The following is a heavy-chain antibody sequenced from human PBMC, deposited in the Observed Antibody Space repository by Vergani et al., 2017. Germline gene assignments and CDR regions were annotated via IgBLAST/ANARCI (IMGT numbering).Heavy chain of an antibody. J-gene: IGHJ4*02. CDR1: GGSISSSSYY. V-gene: IGHV4-39*07. CDR2: IYYSGST. D-gene: IGHD6-6*01. CDR3: ATAQSIAAPLFGY. Sequence: QLQLQESGPGLVKPSETLSLTCTVSGGSISSSSYYWGWIRQPPGKGLEWIGSIYYSGSTYYNPSLKSRVTISVDTSKNQFSLKLSSVTAADTAVYYCATAQSIAAPLFGYWGQGTLVTVSS.